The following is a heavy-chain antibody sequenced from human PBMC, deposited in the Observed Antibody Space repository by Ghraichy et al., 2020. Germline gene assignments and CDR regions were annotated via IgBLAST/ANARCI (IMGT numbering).Heavy chain of an antibody. CDR2: IWHDGSKV. V-gene: IGHV3-33*01. Sequence: GSLRLSCAASGFSFSAYGMHWVRQAPGQGLEWVAFIWHDGSKVYFADSVRGRFNVSRDNPKNSLSLQMNSLTAEDTAVYYCVRGLGNYYGAGSYSPFDYWGQGALVIVSS. J-gene: IGHJ4*02. CDR3: VRGLGNYYGAGSYSPFDY. D-gene: IGHD3-10*01. CDR1: GFSFSAYG.